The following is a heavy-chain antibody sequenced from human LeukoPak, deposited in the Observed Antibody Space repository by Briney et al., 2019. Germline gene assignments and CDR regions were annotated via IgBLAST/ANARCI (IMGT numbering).Heavy chain of an antibody. CDR2: IYYSGST. D-gene: IGHD3-22*01. CDR1: GGSISSGGYY. J-gene: IGHJ3*02. Sequence: PSQTLSLTCTVSGGSISSGGYYWSWIRQHPGKGLEWIGYIYYSGSTNYNPSLKSRVTISVDTSKNQFSLKLSSVTAADTAVYYCARLGLGYYDSSGYYSDAFDIWGQGTMVTVSS. CDR3: ARLGLGYYDSSGYYSDAFDI. V-gene: IGHV4-31*03.